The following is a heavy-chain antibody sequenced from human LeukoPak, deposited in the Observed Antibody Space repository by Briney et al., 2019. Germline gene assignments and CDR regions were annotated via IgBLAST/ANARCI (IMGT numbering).Heavy chain of an antibody. Sequence: PGGSLRLSCAASGFTFSDYYMSWIRQAPGKGLEWVSYISSSSSNTNYADSVKGRFTISRDNAKNSLYLQMNSLRAEDTAVYYCARDRSNYYYYYGMDVWGKGTTVTVSS. V-gene: IGHV3-11*06. J-gene: IGHJ6*04. CDR2: ISSSSSNT. CDR3: ARDRSNYYYYYGMDV. CDR1: GFTFSDYY.